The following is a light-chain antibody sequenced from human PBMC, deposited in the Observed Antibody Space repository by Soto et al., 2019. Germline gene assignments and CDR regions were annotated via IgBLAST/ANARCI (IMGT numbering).Light chain of an antibody. CDR3: QQSYDSPT. CDR1: PTINTY. Sequence: DIQMTQSPSSLSASVGDRVTITCRASPTINTYLNWYQQKSGKAPKLLINAAFRLQSGVPSRFSGSGSGTDFTLTISSLHPEDSAIYFCQQSYDSPTCGQGTRLEIK. CDR2: AAF. J-gene: IGKJ5*01. V-gene: IGKV1-39*01.